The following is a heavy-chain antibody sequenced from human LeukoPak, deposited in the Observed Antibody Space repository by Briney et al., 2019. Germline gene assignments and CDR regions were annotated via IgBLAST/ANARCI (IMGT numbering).Heavy chain of an antibody. CDR3: ARGRGYYDSSGYRNWYFDL. CDR2: ISAYNGNT. J-gene: IGHJ2*01. V-gene: IGHV1-18*01. Sequence: ASVKVSCKASGGTFSSYAISWVRQAPGQGLEWMGWISAYNGNTNYAQKLQGRVTMTTDTSTSTAYMELRSLRSDDTAVYYCARGRGYYDSSGYRNWYFDLWGRGTLVTVSS. CDR1: GGTFSSYA. D-gene: IGHD3-22*01.